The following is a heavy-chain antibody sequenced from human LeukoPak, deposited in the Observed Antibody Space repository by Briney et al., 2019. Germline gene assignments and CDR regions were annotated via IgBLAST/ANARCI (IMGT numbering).Heavy chain of an antibody. Sequence: SETLSLTCTVSGGSISSYQWSWIRQPPGKGLEWIGNIYDSGSANYNPSLKSRVVISVDTSKNQFSLNLTLVTAADTAVYYCARVGVDYSGNVLKYFFDYWGQGTLVTVSS. V-gene: IGHV4-59*01. J-gene: IGHJ4*02. CDR2: IYDSGSA. CDR3: ARVGVDYSGNVLKYFFDY. CDR1: GGSISSYQ. D-gene: IGHD4-23*01.